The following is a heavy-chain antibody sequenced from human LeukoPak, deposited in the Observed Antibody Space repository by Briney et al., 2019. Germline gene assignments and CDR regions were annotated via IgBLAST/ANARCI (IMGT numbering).Heavy chain of an antibody. CDR3: ARDPALYYYFNAFDI. D-gene: IGHD3-3*01. V-gene: IGHV4-38-2*02. J-gene: IGHJ3*02. CDR2: IYHSGST. Sequence: SETLSLTCTVSGYSISSGYYWGWIRQPPGKGLEWIGSIYHSGSTYYNPSLKSRVTISVDTSENQFSLKLSSVTAADTAVYYCARDPALYYYFNAFDIWGQGTMVTVSS. CDR1: GYSISSGYY.